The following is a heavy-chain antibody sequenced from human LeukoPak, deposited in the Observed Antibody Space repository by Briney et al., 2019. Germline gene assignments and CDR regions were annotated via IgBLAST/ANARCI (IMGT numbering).Heavy chain of an antibody. CDR1: GFTFSDYY. D-gene: IGHD7-27*01. CDR3: ARERTGDGRSLDY. CDR2: ITSSSYT. V-gene: IGHV3-11*06. Sequence: PGGSLRLSCAASGFTFSDYYMSWIRQAPGRGLEWVSYITSSSYTSYADSVKGRFTISRDNARNSLYLQMNSLRAGDTAVYYCARERTGDGRSLDYWGQGTLVTVSS. J-gene: IGHJ4*02.